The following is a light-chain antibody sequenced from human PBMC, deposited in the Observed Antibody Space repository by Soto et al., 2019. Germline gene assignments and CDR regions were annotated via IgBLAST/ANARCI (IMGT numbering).Light chain of an antibody. CDR3: SCYTTRNTRQTV. CDR1: SSDVGGYNY. V-gene: IGLV2-14*01. Sequence: QSVLTQPASVSGSPGQSITISCTGTSSDVGGYNYVSWYQQHPGKAPKFMIYDVSNRPSGVSNRFSGSKSGNTASLTISGLQAEDEADYYCSCYTTRNTRQTVFGTGIKVTVL. J-gene: IGLJ1*01. CDR2: DVS.